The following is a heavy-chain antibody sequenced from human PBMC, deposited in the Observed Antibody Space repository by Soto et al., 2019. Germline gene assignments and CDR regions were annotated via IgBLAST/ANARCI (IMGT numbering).Heavy chain of an antibody. CDR2: IYYSGST. J-gene: IGHJ6*03. CDR1: GGSITSYY. V-gene: IGHV4-59*01. Sequence: SETLSLTCTVSGGSITSYYWTWIRQPPGKGLEWIGNIYYSGSTNYNPSLRSRVTIAVDTSKNQFSLKLTSVTAADTAVYYCARDKSDLGTVEVYYYYMDVWGKGTTVTLSS. D-gene: IGHD4-17*01. CDR3: ARDKSDLGTVEVYYYYMDV.